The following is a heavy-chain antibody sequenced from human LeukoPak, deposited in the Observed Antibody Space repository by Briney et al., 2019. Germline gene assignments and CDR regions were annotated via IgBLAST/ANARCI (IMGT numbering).Heavy chain of an antibody. CDR3: ARHVWLQPFDY. V-gene: IGHV4-59*08. Sequence: SETLSLTCSVSGGSMNSYYWSWIRQSPGKGLEWIGYIYYSGSTNCNPSLKSRVTISVDTSKNQFSLKLSSVTAADTAVYYCARHVWLQPFDYWGQGTLVTVST. J-gene: IGHJ4*02. CDR2: IYYSGST. CDR1: GGSMNSYY. D-gene: IGHD3-9*01.